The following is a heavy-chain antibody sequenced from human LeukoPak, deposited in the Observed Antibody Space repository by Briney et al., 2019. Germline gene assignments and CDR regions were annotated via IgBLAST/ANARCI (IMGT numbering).Heavy chain of an antibody. CDR3: AKASVAIPQYCNS. CDR1: GFTFGNYA. D-gene: IGHD2-2*02. CDR2: ISGTGSST. Sequence: GSLRLSCAASGFTFGNYAMSWVRQAPGKGLEWVSTISGTGSSTYYADSAKGRFTISRDNSKDTLFLQLNSLTAADTAMYFCAKASVAIPQYCNSWGQGTLVTVSS. V-gene: IGHV3-23*01. J-gene: IGHJ5*02.